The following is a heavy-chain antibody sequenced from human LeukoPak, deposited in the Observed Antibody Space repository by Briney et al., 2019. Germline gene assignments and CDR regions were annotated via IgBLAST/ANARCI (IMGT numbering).Heavy chain of an antibody. CDR3: ARRVRDYGGSYYFDY. Sequence: ASVKVSCKAPGYTFTSYDINWVRQATGQGLEWMGWMNPNSGNTGYAQKFQGRVTITRNTSISTAYMELSSLRSEDTAVYYCARRVRDYGGSYYFDYWGQGTLVTVSS. CDR1: GYTFTSYD. J-gene: IGHJ4*02. V-gene: IGHV1-8*03. CDR2: MNPNSGNT. D-gene: IGHD4-23*01.